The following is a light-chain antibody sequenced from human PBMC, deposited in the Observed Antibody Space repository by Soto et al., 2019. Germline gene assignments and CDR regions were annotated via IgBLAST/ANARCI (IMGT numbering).Light chain of an antibody. J-gene: IGKJ1*01. V-gene: IGKV3-20*01. CDR1: QSVGGNS. Sequence: ETVLMQSPGTLSLSPGERATVSCRASQSVGGNSLAWYQQRPGQAPRLLIYDTSKRATGIPDRFSGSGSGTDFTLTISRLEPADFAVYYCQQYQNSPRTFGQGTKVEIK. CDR2: DTS. CDR3: QQYQNSPRT.